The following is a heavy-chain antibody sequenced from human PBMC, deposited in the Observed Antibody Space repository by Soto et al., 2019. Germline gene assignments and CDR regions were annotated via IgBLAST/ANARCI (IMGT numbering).Heavy chain of an antibody. CDR3: AKDGAPQNMIVVVITPNFDY. V-gene: IGHV3-23*01. Sequence: LRLSCAASGFTFSSYAMSWVRQAPGKGLEWVSAISGSGGSTYYADSVKGRFTISRDNSKNTLYLQMNSLRAEDTAVYYCAKDGAPQNMIVVVITPNFDYWGQGTLVTVSS. D-gene: IGHD3-22*01. J-gene: IGHJ4*02. CDR2: ISGSGGST. CDR1: GFTFSSYA.